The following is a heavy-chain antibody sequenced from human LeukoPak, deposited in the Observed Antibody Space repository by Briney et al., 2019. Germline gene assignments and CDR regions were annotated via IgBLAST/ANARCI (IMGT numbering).Heavy chain of an antibody. CDR3: AKDWKRGTGSPYYFDY. J-gene: IGHJ4*02. CDR2: ISYDGSNK. CDR1: GFTFSSYG. Sequence: GRSLRLSCAASGFTFSSYGMHWVRQAPGKGLEWVAVISYDGSNKYYADSVMGRFTISRDNSKNTLYLQMNSLGAEDTAVYYCAKDWKRGTGSPYYFDYWGQGTLVTVSS. D-gene: IGHD1-14*01. V-gene: IGHV3-30*18.